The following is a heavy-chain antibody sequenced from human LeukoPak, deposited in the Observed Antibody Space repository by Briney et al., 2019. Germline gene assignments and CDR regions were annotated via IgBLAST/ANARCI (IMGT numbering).Heavy chain of an antibody. CDR1: GFTFSSYA. CDR2: SRNRAKSYTT. V-gene: IGHV3-72*01. J-gene: IGHJ4*02. D-gene: IGHD6-19*01. Sequence: PGRSLRLSCAASGFTFSSYAMHWVRQAPGKGLEWVGRSRNRAKSYTTDYAASVRGRFTISRDDSQNSLYLQMRSLKTEDTAVYHCVRVAYTSDWHLDYWGQGTLVTVSS. CDR3: VRVAYTSDWHLDY.